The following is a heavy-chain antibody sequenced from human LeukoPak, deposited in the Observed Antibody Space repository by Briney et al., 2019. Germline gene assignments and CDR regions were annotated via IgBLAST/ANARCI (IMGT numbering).Heavy chain of an antibody. V-gene: IGHV4-34*01. Sequence: KPSETLSLTCAVYGGSFSGYYWSWIRQPPGKGLEWIGEINHSGSTNYNPSLKSRVTISVDTPKNQFSLKLSSVTAADTAVYYCARGGGYCSGGSCYSWYYFDYWGQGTLVTVSS. J-gene: IGHJ4*02. CDR2: INHSGST. CDR3: ARGGGYCSGGSCYSWYYFDY. D-gene: IGHD2-15*01. CDR1: GGSFSGYY.